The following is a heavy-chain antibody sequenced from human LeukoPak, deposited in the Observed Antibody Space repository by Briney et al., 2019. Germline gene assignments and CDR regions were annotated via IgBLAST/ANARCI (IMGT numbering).Heavy chain of an antibody. CDR2: INHSGSS. D-gene: IGHD2-2*01. Sequence: SETLSLTCAIYGGSFSGYYWSWIRQPPGKGLEWIAEINHSGSSNYNPSPKSRVTISVDKSNNQVSLKLSSVTAAATAVYYCARGLHSTMLYWGYWGQGTLVTVSS. CDR1: GGSFSGYY. J-gene: IGHJ4*02. V-gene: IGHV4-34*01. CDR3: ARGLHSTMLYWGY.